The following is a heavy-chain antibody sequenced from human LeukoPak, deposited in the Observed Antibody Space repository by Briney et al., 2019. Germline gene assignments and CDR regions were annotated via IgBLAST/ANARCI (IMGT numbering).Heavy chain of an antibody. D-gene: IGHD3-10*01. CDR3: ARSTITMVRGVITPDQF. Sequence: ASVKVSCKASGYTFTSYAMNWVRQAPGHGLEWMGWINTNTGNPTYAQGFTGRFVFSLDTSVSTAYVQISSLRAGDTAVYYCARSTITMVRGVITPDQFWGQGTLVTVSS. CDR2: INTNTGNP. CDR1: GYTFTSYA. J-gene: IGHJ4*02. V-gene: IGHV7-4-1*02.